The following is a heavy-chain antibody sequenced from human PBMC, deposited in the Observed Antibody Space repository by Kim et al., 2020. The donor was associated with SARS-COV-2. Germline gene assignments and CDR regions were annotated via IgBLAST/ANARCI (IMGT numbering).Heavy chain of an antibody. CDR2: ISGTGTFT. CDR3: VRDWDGSFVI. Sequence: GGSLRLSCATSGFTFSRYSMNWVRQAPGKGLEWVSYISGTGTFTYHADSVRGRFTISRDNAKNSLFLQMNSLRAEDTAVYYCVRDWDGSFVIECQGQIVT. J-gene: IGHJ3*02. D-gene: IGHD1-26*01. CDR1: GFTFSRYS. V-gene: IGHV3-21*05.